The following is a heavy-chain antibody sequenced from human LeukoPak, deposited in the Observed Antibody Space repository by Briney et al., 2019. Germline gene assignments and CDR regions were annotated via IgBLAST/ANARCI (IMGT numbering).Heavy chain of an antibody. V-gene: IGHV1-8*01. CDR1: GYTFTNFD. CDR2: MNPVSGNA. CDR3: ARPPMGAAPLY. J-gene: IGHJ4*02. D-gene: IGHD6-6*01. Sequence: ASVKVSCKASGYTFTNFDINWVRQTPGQGLEWMGWMNPVSGNAGSAQKFQGRVTLTRDTSITTAYMELSSLTSDDTAFYYCARPPMGAAPLYWGQGTLVTASS.